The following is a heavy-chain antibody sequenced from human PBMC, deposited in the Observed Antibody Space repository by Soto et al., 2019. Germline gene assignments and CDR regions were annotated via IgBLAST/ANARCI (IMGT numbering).Heavy chain of an antibody. CDR1: GDSISGGASF. V-gene: IGHV4-30-4*01. CDR3: ARDGYYYDSSGYPYGMDV. D-gene: IGHD3-22*01. Sequence: SETLSLTCTVSGDSISGGASFWSWIRQPPGKGLEWIANVYYSGSSYYNPSLKSRLTISVDTTKNQFSLQLKSMTAADTAVYYCARDGYYYDSSGYPYGMDVWGQGTTVTVSS. CDR2: VYYSGSS. J-gene: IGHJ6*02.